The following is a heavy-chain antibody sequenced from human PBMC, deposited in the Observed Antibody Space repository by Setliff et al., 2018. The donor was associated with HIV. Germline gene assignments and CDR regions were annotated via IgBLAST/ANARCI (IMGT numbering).Heavy chain of an antibody. D-gene: IGHD4-17*01. Sequence: GESLKISCKGPGYNFNTDWIAWVRQKPGKGLKWMGSIFPGDSDTKYSPSFEGQVTISADKSISTAYLKWSRLRASDTGIYYCAGLRGDYVGQYYYYMDVWGEGTTVTVSS. V-gene: IGHV5-51*01. CDR3: AGLRGDYVGQYYYYMDV. CDR1: GYNFNTDW. CDR2: IFPGDSDT. J-gene: IGHJ6*03.